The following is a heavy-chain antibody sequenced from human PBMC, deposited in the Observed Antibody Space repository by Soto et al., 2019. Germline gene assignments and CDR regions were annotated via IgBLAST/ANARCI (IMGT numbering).Heavy chain of an antibody. D-gene: IGHD4-17*01. CDR3: AKGTRVTWDH. J-gene: IGHJ4*02. CDR2: INSGGGNT. Sequence: GGSLRLSCAASGFTFSNNWMHWVRQAPGKGLEWVSRINSGGGNTYSADAVKGRFTISRDNSKDTLFLQMISLGADDTAIYYCAKGTRVTWDHWGQGTLVTVSS. V-gene: IGHV3-74*01. CDR1: GFTFSNNW.